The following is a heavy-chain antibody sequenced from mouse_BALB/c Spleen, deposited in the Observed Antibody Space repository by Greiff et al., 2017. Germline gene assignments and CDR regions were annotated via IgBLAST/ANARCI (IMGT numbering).Heavy chain of an antibody. Sequence: EVMLVESGGGLVQPGGSLKLSCAASGFTFSSYGMSWVRQTPDKRLELVATINSNGGSTYYPDSVKGRFTISRDNAKNTLYLQMSSLKSEDTAMYYCARGDTTVVADYWGQGTTLTVSS. D-gene: IGHD1-1*01. CDR1: GFTFSSYG. J-gene: IGHJ2*01. CDR2: INSNGGST. CDR3: ARGDTTVVADY. V-gene: IGHV5-6-3*01.